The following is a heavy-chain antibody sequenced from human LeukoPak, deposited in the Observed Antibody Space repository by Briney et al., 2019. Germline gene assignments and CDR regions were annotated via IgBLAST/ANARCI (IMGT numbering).Heavy chain of an antibody. J-gene: IGHJ4*02. CDR3: ARDKSYGDSSDY. D-gene: IGHD4-17*01. CDR2: IYSGGST. CDR1: GFTVSSNY. Sequence: GGSLRLSCAASGFTVSSNYMSWVRQAPGKGLEWVSVIYSGGSTYYADSVKGRFTISRDNSKNTLYLQMNSLRAEDTALYYCARDKSYGDSSDYWGQGTLVTVSS. V-gene: IGHV3-66*01.